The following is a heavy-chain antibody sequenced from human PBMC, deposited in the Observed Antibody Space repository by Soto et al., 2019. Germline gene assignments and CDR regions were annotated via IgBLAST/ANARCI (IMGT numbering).Heavy chain of an antibody. CDR1: WFTVSSNY. V-gene: IGHV3-53*01. D-gene: IGHD3-10*01. CDR2: IYSGGST. J-gene: IGHJ4*02. Sequence: GGSLRLSCAASWFTVSSNYMSWVRQAPGKGLEWVSVIYSGGSTYYADSVKGRFTISRDNSKNTLYLQMNSLRAEDTAVYYCARWGSGSRFDYWGQGTLVTVSS. CDR3: ARWGSGSRFDY.